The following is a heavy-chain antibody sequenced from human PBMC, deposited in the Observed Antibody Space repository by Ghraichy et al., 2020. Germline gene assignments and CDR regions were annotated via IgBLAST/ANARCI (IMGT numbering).Heavy chain of an antibody. J-gene: IGHJ3*02. Sequence: SETLSLTCAVYGGSFSGYYWSWIRQPPGKGLEWIGEINHSGSTNYNPSLKSRVTISVDTSKNQFSLKLSSVTAADTAVYYCARGYSNDFWSGYDAFDIWGQGTMVTVSS. CDR2: INHSGST. CDR1: GGSFSGYY. V-gene: IGHV4-34*01. D-gene: IGHD3-3*01. CDR3: ARGYSNDFWSGYDAFDI.